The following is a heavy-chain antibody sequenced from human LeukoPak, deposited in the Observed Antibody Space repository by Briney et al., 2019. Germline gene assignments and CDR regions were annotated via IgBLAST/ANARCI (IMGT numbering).Heavy chain of an antibody. Sequence: GGSLRLSCVASGFTFTSVWMNWVRQAPGKGLEWVGRIKSKNVGGTTDYAAPVKGRFTISRDDPKNTVYLQMNSLKIEDTAVYYCTSHAAFDPWGQGTLVTVSS. CDR2: IKSKNVGGTT. CDR3: TSHAAFDP. J-gene: IGHJ5*02. V-gene: IGHV3-15*01. CDR1: GFTFTSVW.